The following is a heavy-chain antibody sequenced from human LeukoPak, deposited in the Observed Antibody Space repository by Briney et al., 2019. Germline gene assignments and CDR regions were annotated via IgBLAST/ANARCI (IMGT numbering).Heavy chain of an antibody. CDR3: AREVGNFGGGPY. J-gene: IGHJ4*02. Sequence: SETLSLTCTVSGGSISSSSYYWGWIRQPPGKGLEWIGSIYYSGSTYYNPSLKSRVTISVDTSKNQFSLQLSSVTAADTAVYYCAREVGNFGGGPYWGQGTLVTVSS. V-gene: IGHV4-39*02. D-gene: IGHD4-23*01. CDR1: GGSISSSSYY. CDR2: IYYSGST.